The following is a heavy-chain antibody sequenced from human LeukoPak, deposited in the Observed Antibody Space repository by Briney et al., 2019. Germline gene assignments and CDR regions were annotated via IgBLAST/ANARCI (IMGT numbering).Heavy chain of an antibody. J-gene: IGHJ4*02. Sequence: GGSLRLSCAASGFTFSNSAMSWVRQAPGKGLEYVSGITNTGGSTYYTDSVKGRFTISRDNSKKTLHLQMNSLRAEDTAVYYCAKDLGVAVWGQGTLVTVSS. V-gene: IGHV3-23*01. CDR1: GFTFSNSA. CDR2: ITNTGGST. D-gene: IGHD2-8*01. CDR3: AKDLGVAV.